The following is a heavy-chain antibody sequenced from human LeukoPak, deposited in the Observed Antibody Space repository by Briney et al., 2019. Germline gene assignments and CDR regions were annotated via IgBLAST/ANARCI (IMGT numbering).Heavy chain of an antibody. V-gene: IGHV1-18*01. CDR1: GGTFSSYA. J-gene: IGHJ6*03. Sequence: GASVKVSCKASGGTFSSYAISWVRQAPGQGLEWMGWISAYNGNTNYAQKLQGRVTMTTDTSTSTAYMELRSLRSDDTAVYYCARVVPYYYYMDVWGKGTTVTVSS. CDR2: ISAYNGNT. D-gene: IGHD2-2*01. CDR3: ARVVPYYYYMDV.